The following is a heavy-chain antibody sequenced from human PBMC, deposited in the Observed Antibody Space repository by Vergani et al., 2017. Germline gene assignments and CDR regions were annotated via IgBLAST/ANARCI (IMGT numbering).Heavy chain of an antibody. Sequence: VQLVESGGGLVQPGRSLRLSCTASGFTFGDYAMSWFRQAPGKGLEWVAVISYDGSNKYYADSVKGRFTISRDNSKNTLYLQMNSLRAEDTAVYYCAKDGPSRYYYXSSGYSSDYYYYYYMDVWGKGTTVTVSS. CDR3: AKDGPSRYYYXSSGYSSDYYYYYYMDV. CDR2: ISYDGSNK. J-gene: IGHJ6*03. D-gene: IGHD3-22*01. V-gene: IGHV3-30*18. CDR1: GFTFGDYA.